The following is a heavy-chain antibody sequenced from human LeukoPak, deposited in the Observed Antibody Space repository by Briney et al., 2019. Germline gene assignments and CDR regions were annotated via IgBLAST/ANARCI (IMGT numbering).Heavy chain of an antibody. CDR3: ATGRSCTTCYLPDY. J-gene: IGHJ4*02. V-gene: IGHV3-23*01. CDR2: ISGSGGST. Sequence: GGSLRLSCAASGFTFSSYAMSWVRQAPGKGLEWVSAISGSGGSTYYADSVKGRFTISRDNAKNSLYLQMDSLRAEDTAVYHCATGRSCTTCYLPDYWGQGTLVTVSS. D-gene: IGHD2-2*01. CDR1: GFTFSSYA.